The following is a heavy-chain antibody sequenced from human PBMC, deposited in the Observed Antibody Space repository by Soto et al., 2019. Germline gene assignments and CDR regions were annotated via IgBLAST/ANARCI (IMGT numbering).Heavy chain of an antibody. CDR3: AHRVLRTVFGLVTTTAIYFDF. D-gene: IGHD3-3*01. CDR2: IYWDDDK. Sequence: QITLNESGPTQVKPRQTLTLTCTFSGFSLTTSGVGVGWIRQSPGKAPEWLALIYWDDDKRYSPSLKSRLTITKDTSKNQGVLTMADLDPVDTATYYCAHRVLRTVFGLVTTTAIYFDFWGQGTPVAVSS. CDR1: GFSLTTSGVG. V-gene: IGHV2-5*02. J-gene: IGHJ4*02.